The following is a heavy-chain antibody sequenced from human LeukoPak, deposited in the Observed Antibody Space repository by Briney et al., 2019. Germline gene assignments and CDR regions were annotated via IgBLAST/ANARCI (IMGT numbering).Heavy chain of an antibody. CDR1: GGSISSSSYY. CDR3: AREGGRYYYYMDV. D-gene: IGHD3-16*01. V-gene: IGHV4-39*07. CDR2: IYYSGST. Sequence: SETLSLTCTVSGGSISSSSYYWGWIRQPPGKGLEWIGSIYYSGSTYYNPSLKSRVTISVDTSKNQFSLKLSSVTAADTAVYYCAREGGRYYYYMDVWGKGTTVTVSS. J-gene: IGHJ6*03.